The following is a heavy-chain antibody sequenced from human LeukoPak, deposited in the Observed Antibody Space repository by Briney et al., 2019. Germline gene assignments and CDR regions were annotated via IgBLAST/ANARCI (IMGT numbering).Heavy chain of an antibody. Sequence: PVASVKVSCKASGYTFTSYYMHWVRQAPGQGLEWMGIINPSGGSTSYAQKFQGRVTMTRDTSTSTVYMELSSLRSEDTAVYYCARVTTTTVTPELGFDYWGQGTLVTVSS. CDR1: GYTFTSYY. CDR3: ARVTTTTVTPELGFDY. V-gene: IGHV1-46*01. D-gene: IGHD4-17*01. CDR2: INPSGGST. J-gene: IGHJ4*02.